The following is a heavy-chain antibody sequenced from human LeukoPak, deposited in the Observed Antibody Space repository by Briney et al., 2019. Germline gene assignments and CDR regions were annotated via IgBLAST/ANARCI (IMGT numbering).Heavy chain of an antibody. J-gene: IGHJ3*02. D-gene: IGHD3-22*01. Sequence: SETLSLTCTISGGSISSYYWSWIRQPPGKGLEWIGYIYYSGSTNYNPSLESRVTISVDTSKNQFSLKLRSVTAADTAVYFCARVPPYYYDSSGHFVSAFDIWGQGTMVTVSS. CDR2: IYYSGST. CDR3: ARVPPYYYDSSGHFVSAFDI. CDR1: GGSISSYY. V-gene: IGHV4-59*01.